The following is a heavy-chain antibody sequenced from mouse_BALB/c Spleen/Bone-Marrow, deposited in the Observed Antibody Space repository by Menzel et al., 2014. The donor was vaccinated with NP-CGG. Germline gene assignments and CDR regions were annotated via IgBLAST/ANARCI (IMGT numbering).Heavy chain of an antibody. CDR1: GFAISNCN. CDR2: IDPFNGDA. J-gene: IGHJ3*01. V-gene: IGHV1S135*01. Sequence: VQLKQSGPQLVKPGASVKVSCKASGFAISNCNMHWVKQSHGKSLEWIGYIDPFNGDANYNQKFKGKATLTVDKSSSTAYMHLYSLPSEDSAVYYCASCSNYEAWFAYWGQGTLVTVSA. CDR3: ASCSNYEAWFAY. D-gene: IGHD2-5*01.